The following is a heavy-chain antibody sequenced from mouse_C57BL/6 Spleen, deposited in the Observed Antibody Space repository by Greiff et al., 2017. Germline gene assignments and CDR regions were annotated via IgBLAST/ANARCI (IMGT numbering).Heavy chain of an antibody. D-gene: IGHD2-9*01. Sequence: EVQRVESGGGLVQPGGSLKLSCAASGFTFSDYYMYWVRQTPEKRLEWVAYISNGGGSTYYPDTVKGRFTISRDNAKNTLYLQMSRLKSEDTAMYYCARPYYGYDNAMDYWGQGTSVTVSS. V-gene: IGHV5-12*01. CDR3: ARPYYGYDNAMDY. CDR1: GFTFSDYY. J-gene: IGHJ4*01. CDR2: ISNGGGST.